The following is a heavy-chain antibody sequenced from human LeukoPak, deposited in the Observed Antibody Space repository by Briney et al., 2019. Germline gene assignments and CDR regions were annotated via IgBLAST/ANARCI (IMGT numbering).Heavy chain of an antibody. CDR3: ARAKYYDFWSGYKNPDY. CDR2: MNPNSGNT. V-gene: IGHV1-8*01. D-gene: IGHD3-3*01. Sequence: AASVKVSCKASGYTFTSYDINWVRQATGQGLEWMGWMNPNSGNTGYAQKFQGRVTMTRNTSISTAYMELNSLRSEDTAVYYCARAKYYDFWSGYKNPDYWGQGTLVTVSS. J-gene: IGHJ4*02. CDR1: GYTFTSYD.